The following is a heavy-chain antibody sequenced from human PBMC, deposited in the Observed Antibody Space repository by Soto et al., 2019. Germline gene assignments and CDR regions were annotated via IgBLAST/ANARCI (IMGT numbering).Heavy chain of an antibody. CDR1: GFTFNTFA. J-gene: IGHJ6*02. D-gene: IGHD3-22*01. CDR3: AKDGSLYSSYDYYYGMDV. CDR2: ISGRGGTT. Sequence: QTGGSLRLSCAASGFTFNTFAMNWVRQAPGKGLEWVSTISGRGGTTSYADSVKGRFIISRDNSKNTLYLQMNSLRAEDTARYYCAKDGSLYSSYDYYYGMDVWGQGTTVTVSS. V-gene: IGHV3-23*01.